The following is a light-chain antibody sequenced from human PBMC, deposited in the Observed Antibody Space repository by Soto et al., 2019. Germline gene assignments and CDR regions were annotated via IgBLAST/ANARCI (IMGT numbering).Light chain of an antibody. CDR2: GAS. CDR1: QSVTSSY. J-gene: IGKJ2*01. Sequence: EIVLTQSPGTLSLSPGEGATLSCRASQSVTSSYLAWYQQKPGQAPRLLIYGASSRATGIPDRFSGSGSGTDFTLTINRLEPEDFAVYYCQQYGSSPPYTFGQGTKLEIK. V-gene: IGKV3-20*01. CDR3: QQYGSSPPYT.